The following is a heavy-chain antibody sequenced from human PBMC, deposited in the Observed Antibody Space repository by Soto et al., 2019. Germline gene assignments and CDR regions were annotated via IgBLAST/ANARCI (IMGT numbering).Heavy chain of an antibody. J-gene: IGHJ6*02. CDR3: ARGDDFDYYYGMDV. Sequence: SVKVSCKASGGTFSNHAISWVRQAPGQGLEWMGGIVPLFGTANYAQKFQGRITIIADSSTSTAYMELRNLRSDDTAVYSCARGDDFDYYYGMDVWGQGTTVTVSS. D-gene: IGHD3-16*01. V-gene: IGHV1-69*06. CDR1: GGTFSNHA. CDR2: IVPLFGTA.